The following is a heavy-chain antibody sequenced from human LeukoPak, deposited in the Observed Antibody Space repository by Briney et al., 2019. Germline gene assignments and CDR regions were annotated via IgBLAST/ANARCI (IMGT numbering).Heavy chain of an antibody. J-gene: IGHJ4*02. CDR2: ISGSSGST. D-gene: IGHD5-24*01. Sequence: GGSLRLSCAASGFTFSSYAMSWVRQAPGKGLEWVSAISGSSGSTYYADSVKGRFTISRDNSKNTLYLQMNSLRAEDTAVYYCAKTRPPRWLQFLDYWGQGTLVTVSP. V-gene: IGHV3-23*01. CDR1: GFTFSSYA. CDR3: AKTRPPRWLQFLDY.